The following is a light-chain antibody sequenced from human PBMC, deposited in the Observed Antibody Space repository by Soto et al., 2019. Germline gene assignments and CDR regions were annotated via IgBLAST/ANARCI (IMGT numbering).Light chain of an antibody. CDR2: SDN. J-gene: IGLJ3*02. Sequence: QSVLTQPPSASGTPGQRVTISCSGSSSNIGTYRVSWYQHFPGTAPRLLIYSDNQRPSGVPDRFSASKSGASASLAISGLQSEDEAHYYCQSYDNSLSGSWVFGGGTKLTVL. V-gene: IGLV1-44*01. CDR1: SSNIGTYR. CDR3: QSYDNSLSGSWV.